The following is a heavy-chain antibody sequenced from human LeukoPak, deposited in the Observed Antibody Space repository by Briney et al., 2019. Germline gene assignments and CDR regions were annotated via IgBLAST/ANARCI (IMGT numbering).Heavy chain of an antibody. J-gene: IGHJ4*02. V-gene: IGHV4-34*01. D-gene: IGHD6-19*01. CDR1: GGSFSGYY. CDR3: ARVLDLYSSGWAFDY. CDR2: INHSGST. Sequence: SETLSLTCAVYGGSFSGYYWSWIRQPPGKGLEWIGEINHSGSTNYNPSLKSRVTISVDTSKNQFSLKLSSVTAADTAVYYCARVLDLYSSGWAFDYWGQGTLVTVSS.